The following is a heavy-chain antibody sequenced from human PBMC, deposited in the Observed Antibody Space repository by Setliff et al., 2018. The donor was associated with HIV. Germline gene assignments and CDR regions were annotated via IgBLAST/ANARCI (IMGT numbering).Heavy chain of an antibody. D-gene: IGHD3-3*01. J-gene: IGHJ3*02. CDR1: GYSFTNHY. V-gene: IGHV1-2*02. Sequence: ASVKVSCKPSGYSFTNHYMHWVRQAPGQGLEWMGWINPNNGGTNYAQKFQGRVTMTTDTSTSTAYMELRSLRSDDTAVYYCARVAWYYSFWSGLGDAFDIWGQGTMVTVSS. CDR3: ARVAWYYSFWSGLGDAFDI. CDR2: INPNNGGT.